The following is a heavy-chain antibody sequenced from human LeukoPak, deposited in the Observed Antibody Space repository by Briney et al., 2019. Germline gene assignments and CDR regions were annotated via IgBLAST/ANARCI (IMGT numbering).Heavy chain of an antibody. D-gene: IGHD3-9*01. V-gene: IGHV1-46*01. CDR3: ARDLSGGKLRYFDWLPPDY. CDR2: INPSGGST. Sequence: ASVKVSCKASGFTFTNYNMHWVRQAPGQGLEWMGIINPSGGSTNYAQNFQARVTVTRDTSTSTVYMELSSLRSEDTAVYYCARDLSGGKLRYFDWLPPDYWGQGTLVTVSS. J-gene: IGHJ4*02. CDR1: GFTFTNYN.